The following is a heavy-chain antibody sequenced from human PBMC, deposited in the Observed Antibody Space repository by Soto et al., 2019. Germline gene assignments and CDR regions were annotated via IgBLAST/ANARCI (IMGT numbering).Heavy chain of an antibody. J-gene: IGHJ3*01. CDR3: ARHEYVSSSYDLLDV. Sequence: SSETLSLTCSVSGGSVTNINYFWAWIRQSPGKGLEWIANIYYTGTTFYNPALRSRVSMTIDASKNRFSLNLSSATASDTALYYCARHEYVSSSYDLLDVWGRGTMVTVSS. CDR1: GGSVTNINYF. D-gene: IGHD3-22*01. CDR2: IYYTGTT. V-gene: IGHV4-39*01.